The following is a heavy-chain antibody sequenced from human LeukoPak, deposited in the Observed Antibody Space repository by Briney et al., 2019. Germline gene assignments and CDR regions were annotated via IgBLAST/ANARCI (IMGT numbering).Heavy chain of an antibody. D-gene: IGHD5-24*01. Sequence: GASVKVSCKASGGTFSSYAISWVRQAPGQGLEWMGGIIPIFGTANYAQKFQGRVTITADESTSTAYMELSSLRSEDTAVYYCASVDGYNPLGFFDYWGQGALVTVSS. J-gene: IGHJ4*02. CDR3: ASVDGYNPLGFFDY. V-gene: IGHV1-69*13. CDR1: GGTFSSYA. CDR2: IIPIFGTA.